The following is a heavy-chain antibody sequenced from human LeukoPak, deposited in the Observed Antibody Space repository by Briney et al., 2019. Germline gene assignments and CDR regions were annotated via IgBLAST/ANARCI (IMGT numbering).Heavy chain of an antibody. CDR3: ARKRVDGFDI. J-gene: IGHJ3*02. Sequence: PSQTLSLTCTVSGGSIRNGDYYWSWIRQHPGKGLEWIGYIYYTGSTYYNASLKSRVTISLDTSMNRFSLKLSAVTAADTAVYYCARKRVDGFDIWGQGTMVTVSS. V-gene: IGHV4-31*03. CDR1: GGSIRNGDYY. CDR2: IYYTGST.